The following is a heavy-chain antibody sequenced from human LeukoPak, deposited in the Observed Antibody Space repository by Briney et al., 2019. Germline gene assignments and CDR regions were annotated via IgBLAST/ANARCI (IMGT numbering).Heavy chain of an antibody. J-gene: IGHJ4*02. CDR3: AKDSLLAY. CDR1: GITFSSYG. CDR2: ISYDGSNK. Sequence: GGSLRLSCAVSGITFSSYGMHWVRQAPGKGLEWVAVISYDGSNKYYADSVKGRFTISRDNSKNTLYLQMDSLRAEDTAVYYCAKDSLLAYWGQGTLVTVSS. V-gene: IGHV3-30*18. D-gene: IGHD2-15*01.